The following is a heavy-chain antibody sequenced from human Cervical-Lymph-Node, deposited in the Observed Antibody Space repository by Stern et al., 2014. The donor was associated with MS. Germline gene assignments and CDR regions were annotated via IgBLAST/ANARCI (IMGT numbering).Heavy chain of an antibody. V-gene: IGHV4-4*02. D-gene: IGHD5-12*01. CDR3: ARVHSGYDWFDY. CDR2: IHHSGTT. CDR1: GASISNTNW. J-gene: IGHJ4*02. Sequence: VQLQESGPGLVKPSGTLSLTCDVSGASISNTNWWGWVRQPPAMGLEWIGEIHHSGTTIFKSSLKSRVTMSVDRSKNQFSLELKSVTAADTAVYFCARVHSGYDWFDYWGQGILVTVSS.